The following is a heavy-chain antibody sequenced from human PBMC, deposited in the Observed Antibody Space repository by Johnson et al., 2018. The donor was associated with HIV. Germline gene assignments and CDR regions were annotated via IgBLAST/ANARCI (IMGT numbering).Heavy chain of an antibody. CDR2: ITGNSGSV. CDR1: VFAFDHYA. V-gene: IGHV3-9*01. Sequence: VQLVESGGGLVQPGGSLRLSCAASVFAFDHYAMHWVRQIAGKGLGWVSGITGNSGSVGSAASVRGRFTISGDNAKKSLYLQMNSLKPEDTAFYYCAKDMVSWFGESPWAFDVFDIWGQGTMVSVSS. CDR3: AKDMVSWFGESPWAFDVFDI. J-gene: IGHJ3*02. D-gene: IGHD3-10*01.